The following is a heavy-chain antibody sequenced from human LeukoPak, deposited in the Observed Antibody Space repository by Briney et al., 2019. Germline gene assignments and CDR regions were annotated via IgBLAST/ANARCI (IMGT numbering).Heavy chain of an antibody. CDR1: GFTFSGYC. Sequence: PGGSLRLSCAASGFTFSGYCMHWIRQAPGKGLVWVSRISSDGSTTSYADSVKGRFTISRDNGKNTLYLQMNSLRAEDTAVYYCARRDYLDPRGQGTLVTVSS. CDR3: ARRDYLDP. J-gene: IGHJ5*02. V-gene: IGHV3-74*01. D-gene: IGHD2/OR15-2a*01. CDR2: ISSDGSTT.